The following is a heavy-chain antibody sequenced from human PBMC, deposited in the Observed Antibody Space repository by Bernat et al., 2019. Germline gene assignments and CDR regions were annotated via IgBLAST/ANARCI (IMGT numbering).Heavy chain of an antibody. CDR3: AKDIGEFRGYNSDSGFDY. Sequence: EVQLVESGGVVVQPGGSLRLSCAASGFTFDDYTMHWVRQAPGKGLEWVSLISWDGGSTYYADSVKGRFTISRDNSKNSLYLQMNSLRTEDTALYYCAKDIGEFRGYNSDSGFDYWGQGTLVTVSS. V-gene: IGHV3-43*01. J-gene: IGHJ4*02. D-gene: IGHD5-24*01. CDR1: GFTFDDYT. CDR2: ISWDGGST.